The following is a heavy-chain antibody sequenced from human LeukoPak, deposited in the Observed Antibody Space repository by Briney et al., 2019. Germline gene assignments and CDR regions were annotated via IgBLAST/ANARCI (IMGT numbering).Heavy chain of an antibody. CDR3: ATSLDTAAGPY. D-gene: IGHD5-18*01. Sequence: GGSLRLSCAASGFTFSSYSMNWVRQAPGKGLEWVSSISSSSSYIYYADSVKGRFTISRDNAKNSLFLQMNSLRVADTALYYCATSLDTAAGPYWGRGTLVTVSS. V-gene: IGHV3-21*01. CDR1: GFTFSSYS. CDR2: ISSSSSYI. J-gene: IGHJ4*02.